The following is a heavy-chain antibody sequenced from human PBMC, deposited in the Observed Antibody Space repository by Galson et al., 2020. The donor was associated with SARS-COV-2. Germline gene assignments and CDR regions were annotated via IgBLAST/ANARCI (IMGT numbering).Heavy chain of an antibody. CDR2: IYSDGRT. V-gene: IGHV3-53*01. CDR1: GLTARANY. D-gene: IGHD3-16*01. CDR3: ARDRGGGYGLDV. J-gene: IGHJ6*02. Sequence: GGSLRLSCAAPGLTARANYMSWVRQAPGKGLEWVSVIYSDGRTSYADSLKRRITTSRDTSKNTLSLQMNTPRAEDPPVYYCARDRGGGYGLDVWGQGTTVSVSS.